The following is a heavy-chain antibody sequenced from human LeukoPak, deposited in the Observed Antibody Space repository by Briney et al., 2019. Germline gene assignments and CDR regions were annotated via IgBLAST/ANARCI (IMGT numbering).Heavy chain of an antibody. J-gene: IGHJ4*02. CDR3: ARNYYDSSAYYYFLDY. CDR1: GFTFGDYA. V-gene: IGHV3-49*04. CDR2: IRNKAYGGTT. Sequence: PGGSLRLSCTTSGFTFGDYAMSWVRQAPGKGLEWVGFIRNKAYGGTTEYAASVKGRFTISRDDSKTIAYLQMNSLETEDTAVYYCARNYYDSSAYYYFLDYWGQGTLVTVSS. D-gene: IGHD3-22*01.